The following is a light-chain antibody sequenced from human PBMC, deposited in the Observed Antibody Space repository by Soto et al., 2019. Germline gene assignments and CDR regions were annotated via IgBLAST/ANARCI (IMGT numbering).Light chain of an antibody. CDR2: EVT. CDR1: SSDVGLFNY. Sequence: QSVLTQPASVSGSPGQSITISCTGTSSDVGLFNYVSWYQQHPGRAPKLLIYEVTNRPAGVSNRFSGSKSGNTASLTISGLQAEDEADYYCSSYTRSSTLVFGSGTKSPS. V-gene: IGLV2-14*01. J-gene: IGLJ1*01. CDR3: SSYTRSSTLV.